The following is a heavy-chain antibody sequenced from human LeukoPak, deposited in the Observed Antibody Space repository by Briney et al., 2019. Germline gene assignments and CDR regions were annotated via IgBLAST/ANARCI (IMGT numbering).Heavy chain of an antibody. CDR2: INYSGGT. D-gene: IGHD5-18*01. CDR1: GGSVSSTSYY. CDR3: CKRAYNYGYDDAFDI. J-gene: IGHJ3*02. V-gene: IGHV4-61*01. Sequence: PSETLSLTCTVSGGSVSSTSYYWSWVRQPPGKGLEWIGYINYSGGTNYNPSVNPSLKSRVTISVDTSKNQFSLKVSSVTAADTAVYYCCKRAYNYGYDDAFDIWGRGTMVTVSS.